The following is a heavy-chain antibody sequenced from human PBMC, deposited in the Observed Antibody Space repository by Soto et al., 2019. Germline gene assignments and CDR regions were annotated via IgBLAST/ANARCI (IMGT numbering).Heavy chain of an antibody. CDR3: ARDIRGRYSGYDLAMIGPDAYYYYYMDV. CDR1: GYTFTGYY. J-gene: IGHJ6*03. Sequence: ASVKVSCKASGYTFTGYYMHWVRQAPGQGLEWMGWINPNSGGTNYAQKFQGWVTMTRDTSISTAYMELSRLRSDDTAGYYCARDIRGRYSGYDLAMIGPDAYYYYYMDVWGKGTTVTVSS. V-gene: IGHV1-2*04. CDR2: INPNSGGT. D-gene: IGHD5-12*01.